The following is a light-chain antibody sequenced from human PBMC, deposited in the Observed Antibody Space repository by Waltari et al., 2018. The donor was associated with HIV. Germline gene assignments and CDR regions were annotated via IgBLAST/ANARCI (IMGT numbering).Light chain of an antibody. CDR3: AAWDDGLNGYV. Sequence: QSVLTQPPSVSGAPSQRVTISCSGGSSNIASNAVNWYQQLPGKTPKLLIYYDAQLPSGAPGRFSCPKSGTSASLAISGLQSEDEADYYCAAWDDGLNGYVFGTGTKLTVL. J-gene: IGLJ1*01. CDR1: SSNIASNA. V-gene: IGLV1-36*01. CDR2: YDA.